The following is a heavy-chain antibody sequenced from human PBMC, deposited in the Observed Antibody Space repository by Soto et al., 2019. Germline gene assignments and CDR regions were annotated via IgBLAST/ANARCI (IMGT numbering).Heavy chain of an antibody. V-gene: IGHV4-30-2*01. J-gene: IGHJ4*02. Sequence: QLQLQESGSGLVKPSQTLSLTCAVSGGSINTATHSWSWIRQPPGKGLEWIGYIYHSGSTYYNPSVKGRVTISIDKSNKQFSLRLGSVTAADTAVYYCARGGGVTTTGDDYWGQGILVTVSS. CDR1: GGSINTATHS. CDR3: ARGGGVTTTGDDY. CDR2: IYHSGST. D-gene: IGHD4-4*01.